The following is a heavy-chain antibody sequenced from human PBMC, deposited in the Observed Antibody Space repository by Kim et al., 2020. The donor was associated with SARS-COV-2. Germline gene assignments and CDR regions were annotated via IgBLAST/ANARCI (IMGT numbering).Heavy chain of an antibody. J-gene: IGHJ4*02. CDR1: GGSISDYY. Sequence: SETLSLTCTVSGGSISDYYWSWIWQCQGKGLGWIGFIYHSGSANYNSSLRRRVTISLYTYKNQISLKLSSVTAAATDVAHCARKGRGLLYLDYWGQGSLV. D-gene: IGHD3-10*01. CDR2: IYHSGSA. CDR3: ARKGRGLLYLDY. V-gene: IGHV4-59*08.